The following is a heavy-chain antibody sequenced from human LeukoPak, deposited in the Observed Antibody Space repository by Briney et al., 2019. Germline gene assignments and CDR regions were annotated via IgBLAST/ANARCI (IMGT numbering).Heavy chain of an antibody. CDR3: ARAPNYYYYYYMDV. CDR1: GFTFSTYG. J-gene: IGHJ6*03. CDR2: ISGSSSTI. Sequence: GGSLRLSCAASGFTFSTYGMNWVRQAPGKGLEWVSYISGSSSTIYYADSVKGRFTISRDNAKNSLYLQMNSLRAEDTAVYYCARAPNYYYYYYMDVWGKGTTVTVSS. V-gene: IGHV3-48*01.